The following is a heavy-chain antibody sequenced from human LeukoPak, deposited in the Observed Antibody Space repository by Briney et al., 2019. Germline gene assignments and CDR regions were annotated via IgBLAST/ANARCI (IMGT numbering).Heavy chain of an antibody. J-gene: IGHJ3*02. CDR1: GFAFTTYS. D-gene: IGHD3-10*01. Sequence: AGGSLRLSCAASGFAFTTYSINWVRQAPGKGLEWVSYINSDSSFISYADSVKGRFTVSRDNAKNSLYPQMNSLRAEDTAVYYCARDSGYAFDIWGQGTMVTVSS. CDR3: ARDSGYAFDI. V-gene: IGHV3-48*01. CDR2: INSDSSFI.